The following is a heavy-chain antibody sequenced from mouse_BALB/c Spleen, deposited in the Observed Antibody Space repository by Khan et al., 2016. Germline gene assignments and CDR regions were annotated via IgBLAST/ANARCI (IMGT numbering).Heavy chain of an antibody. Sequence: EVKLEVSGGGLVQPGGSMKLSCVASGFTFSNYWMNWVSQSPEKGLEWVAEISLKSNNYATHYAESVKGRFTISRDDSKSSVYLRVNNLRAEDTGIYYCTRGLGRDYALDYWDQGTSVTVSS. D-gene: IGHD4-1*01. CDR2: ISLKSNNYAT. V-gene: IGHV6-6*02. CDR3: TRGLGRDYALDY. J-gene: IGHJ4*01. CDR1: GFTFSNYW.